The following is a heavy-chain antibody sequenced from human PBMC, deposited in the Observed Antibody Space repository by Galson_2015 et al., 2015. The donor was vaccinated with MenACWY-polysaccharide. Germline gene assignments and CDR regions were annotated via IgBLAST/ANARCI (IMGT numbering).Heavy chain of an antibody. D-gene: IGHD5-18*01. CDR1: GYTFTSYE. J-gene: IGHJ4*02. CDR3: ARAGYKASDY. CDR2: MNPNSGNI. Sequence: SVKVSCKASGYTFTSYEINWVQAPGQGLEWMGWMNPNSGNIGYAQKFLGKFTMTRDTSIGTAYMELNDLRPEHTAVYYCARAGYKASDYWGQGTLVTVSS. V-gene: IGHV1-8*01.